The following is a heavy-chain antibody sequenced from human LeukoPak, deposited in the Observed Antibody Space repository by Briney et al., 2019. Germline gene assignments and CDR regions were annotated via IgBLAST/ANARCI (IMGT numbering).Heavy chain of an antibody. D-gene: IGHD3-22*01. CDR1: GITLSNYG. CDR3: AKRGVVIRVILVGFHKEAYYFDS. J-gene: IGHJ4*02. Sequence: GGSLRLSCEVSGITLSNYGMSWVRQAPGKGLEWVAGISGSGGVTNYADSVKGRFTISRDNSKNTLYLQMNSLRAEDTAVYFCAKRGVVIRVILVGFHKEAYYFDSWGQGALVTVSS. CDR2: ISGSGGVT. V-gene: IGHV3-23*01.